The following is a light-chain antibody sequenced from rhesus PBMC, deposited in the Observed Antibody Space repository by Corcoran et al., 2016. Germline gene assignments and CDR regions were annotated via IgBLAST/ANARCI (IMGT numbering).Light chain of an antibody. J-gene: IGKJ4*01. CDR3: QQYNNSPLT. V-gene: IGKV1-66*01. CDR2: NAS. CDR1: QAINNY. Sequence: DIQMTQSPSSLSASVGDRVTITCRASQAINNYLSWYQQKPGKAPKPLFYNASTLETGVPSRFSGSRSGTDYTLTISSLQPEDIATYYCQQYNNSPLTFGGGTKVEIK.